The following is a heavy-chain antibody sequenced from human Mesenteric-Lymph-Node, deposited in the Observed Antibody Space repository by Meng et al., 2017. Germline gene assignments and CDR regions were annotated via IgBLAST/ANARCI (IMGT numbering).Heavy chain of an antibody. CDR1: GGSISSSNW. D-gene: IGHD2-8*02. CDR3: ARRPTGIDY. Sequence: QVQLQGSGPGLVKPSGTLSLTCAVSGGSISSSNWWSWVRQPPGKGLEWIGEINHSGSPSYNPSLKSRVTISIDTSKNQLSLMLSSVTAADTAVYYCARRPTGIDYWGQGTLVTVSS. V-gene: IGHV4-4*02. J-gene: IGHJ4*02. CDR2: INHSGSP.